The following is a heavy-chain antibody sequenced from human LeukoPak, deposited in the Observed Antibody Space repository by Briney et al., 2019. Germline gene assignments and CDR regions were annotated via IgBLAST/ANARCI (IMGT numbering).Heavy chain of an antibody. Sequence: PGGSLRLSCAASGFTFSSYWMHWVRQAPGKGLVWVSRINSDESSTSYADSVKGRFTISRDNAKNTLYLQMNSLRAEDTAVYYCARRYCRSTSCPAGFQHWGQGTLVTVSS. CDR2: INSDESST. J-gene: IGHJ1*01. V-gene: IGHV3-74*01. CDR1: GFTFSSYW. CDR3: ARRYCRSTSCPAGFQH. D-gene: IGHD2-2*01.